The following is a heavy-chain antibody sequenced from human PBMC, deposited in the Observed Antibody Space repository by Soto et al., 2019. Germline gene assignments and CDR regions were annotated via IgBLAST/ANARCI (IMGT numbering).Heavy chain of an antibody. V-gene: IGHV3-11*06. J-gene: IGHJ3*01. CDR3: ARVRSGTYNAFDL. CDR1: GFTFSTFY. Sequence: PGGSLRLSCAASGFTFSTFYMNWVRQAPGKGLEWVSFLSSESTFISYADSVKGRFTIDRDNSKKSLFLQMDSLRVEDTAVYYCARVRSGTYNAFDLWGQWTVVTVYS. D-gene: IGHD1-26*01. CDR2: LSSESTFI.